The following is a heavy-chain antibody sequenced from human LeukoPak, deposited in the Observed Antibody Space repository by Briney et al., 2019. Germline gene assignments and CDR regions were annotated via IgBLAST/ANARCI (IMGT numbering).Heavy chain of an antibody. CDR2: ISRSGGTI. CDR1: GFTFSDYY. Sequence: EPGGSLRLSCAASGFTFSDYYMSWIRQAPGKGLEWVSYISRSGGTIYYADSVKGRFTISRDNAKNSLYLQMNSLRAEDTAVYYCGGDYNTPFSYYYGMDVWGQGTTVTVSS. J-gene: IGHJ6*02. V-gene: IGHV3-11*01. CDR3: GGDYNTPFSYYYGMDV. D-gene: IGHD3-3*01.